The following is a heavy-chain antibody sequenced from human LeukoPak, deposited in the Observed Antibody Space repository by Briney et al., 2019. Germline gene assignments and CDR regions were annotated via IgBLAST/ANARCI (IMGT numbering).Heavy chain of an antibody. J-gene: IGHJ4*02. D-gene: IGHD3-22*01. V-gene: IGHV4-34*01. Sequence: GSLRLSCAASGFTVSSNYMSWVRQPPGKGLEWIGEINHSGSTNYNPSLKSRVTISVDTSKNQFSLKLSSVTAADTAVYYCARGALLGSSGRIDYWGQGTLVTVSS. CDR3: ARGALLGSSGRIDY. CDR1: GFTVSSNY. CDR2: INHSGST.